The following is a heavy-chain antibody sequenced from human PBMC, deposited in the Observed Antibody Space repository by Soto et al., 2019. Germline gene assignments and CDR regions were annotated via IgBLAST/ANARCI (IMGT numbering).Heavy chain of an antibody. V-gene: IGHV3-23*01. CDR3: AFRGQPPAPN. D-gene: IGHD3-16*01. Sequence: EVQLLESGGGLVQPGGSLRLSCAASGFPFSSYAMTWVRQAPGKGLEWVSAISGSGGSTYYADSVKGRFTISRDNSKNTLSLQMNRLRAGDTAVYYCAFRGQPPAPNWGQGALITVSS. CDR1: GFPFSSYA. J-gene: IGHJ4*02. CDR2: ISGSGGST.